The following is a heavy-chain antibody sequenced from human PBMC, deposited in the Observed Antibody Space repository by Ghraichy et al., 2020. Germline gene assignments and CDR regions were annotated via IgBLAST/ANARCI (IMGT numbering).Heavy chain of an antibody. Sequence: SETQSLTCTVSGGSISSYYWSWIRQPPGKGLEWIGYIYYSGSTNYNPSLKSRVTISVDTSKNQFSLKLSSVTAADTAVYYCASSRFGIFGVDDAFDIWGQGTMVTAS. CDR2: IYYSGST. J-gene: IGHJ3*02. CDR3: ASSRFGIFGVDDAFDI. V-gene: IGHV4-59*01. D-gene: IGHD3-3*01. CDR1: GGSISSYY.